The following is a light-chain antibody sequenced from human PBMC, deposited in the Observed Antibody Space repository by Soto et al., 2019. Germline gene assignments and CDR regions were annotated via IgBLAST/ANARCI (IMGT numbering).Light chain of an antibody. Sequence: ILMTQSPSSLSAFVGDRVTITCGASQDIGNFLAWYQQKPGKVPKLLIYAASTLQSGVPSRFSGSGSGTDFTLTISSLQPEDVATYYCQKCKVAPFTFGGGTKVDI. J-gene: IGKJ4*01. V-gene: IGKV1-27*01. CDR1: QDIGNF. CDR2: AAS. CDR3: QKCKVAPFT.